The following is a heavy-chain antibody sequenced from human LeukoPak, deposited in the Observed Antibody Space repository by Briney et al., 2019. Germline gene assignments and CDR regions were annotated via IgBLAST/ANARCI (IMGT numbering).Heavy chain of an antibody. J-gene: IGHJ5*02. D-gene: IGHD3-10*01. Sequence: SETLSLTCTVSGGSITTNYWSWIRQPAGKGLEWIGRIYTGGSTNYNPSLKSRVTISVDTSKNQFSLNLSSVTAADTAVYYCARGQLGSGMDDPWGQGTLVTVSS. CDR1: GGSITTNY. CDR2: IYTGGST. V-gene: IGHV4-4*07. CDR3: ARGQLGSGMDDP.